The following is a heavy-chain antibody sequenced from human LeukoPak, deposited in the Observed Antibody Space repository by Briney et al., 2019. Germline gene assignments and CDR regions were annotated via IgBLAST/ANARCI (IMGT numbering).Heavy chain of an antibody. D-gene: IGHD1-26*01. CDR1: GFTVSSNY. V-gene: IGHV3-53*01. J-gene: IGHJ4*02. Sequence: GGSLRLSCAASGFTVSSNYMSWVRQAPGKGPEWVSVIYSGGSTYYADSVKGRFTISRDNSKNTLYLQMNSLRAEDTAVYYCASAPWEDSFDYWGQGTLVTVSS. CDR3: ASAPWEDSFDY. CDR2: IYSGGST.